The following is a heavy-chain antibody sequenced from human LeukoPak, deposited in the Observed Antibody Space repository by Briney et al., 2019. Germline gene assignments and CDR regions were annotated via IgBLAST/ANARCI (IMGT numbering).Heavy chain of an antibody. Sequence: GGSLRLSCVASGFTFSSYAMHWVRQAPGKGLEWVAVISRDGRDKHHADSVKGLFTISRDNSKNTLYLQMDSLRAEDTAVYFCAKDPRTAAAYYFDYWGQGILFSASS. CDR1: GFTFSSYA. V-gene: IGHV3-30*18. J-gene: IGHJ4*02. CDR3: AKDPRTAAAYYFDY. CDR2: ISRDGRDK. D-gene: IGHD6-13*01.